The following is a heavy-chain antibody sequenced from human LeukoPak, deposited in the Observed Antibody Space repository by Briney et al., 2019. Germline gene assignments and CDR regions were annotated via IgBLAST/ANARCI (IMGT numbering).Heavy chain of an antibody. CDR1: GYIFSDYW. V-gene: IGHV1-2*02. J-gene: IGHJ4*02. Sequence: ASVKVSCKASGYIFSDYWIHWVRQAPGRGLECLGWIDPASGITNQPQKFQGRITVTRDTSASTVYMDLTGLTTDDTALYYCARVGAPGGPPPYHYYYWGQGTLVTVSS. CDR2: IDPASGIT. CDR3: ARVGAPGGPPPYHYYY. D-gene: IGHD3-16*01.